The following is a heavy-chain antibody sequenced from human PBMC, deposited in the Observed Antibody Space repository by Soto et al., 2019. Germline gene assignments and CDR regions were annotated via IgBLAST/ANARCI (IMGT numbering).Heavy chain of an antibody. V-gene: IGHV3-21*01. CDR3: ARLLIESRAWPLDY. D-gene: IGHD2-8*01. CDR2: ISSSSSYI. Sequence: PGGSLRLSCAASGFTFSSYSMNWVRQAPGKGLEWVSSISSSSSYIYYADSVKGRFTISRDNAKNSLYLQMNSLRAEDTAVYYCARLLIESRAWPLDYWGQGTLVTVSS. J-gene: IGHJ4*02. CDR1: GFTFSSYS.